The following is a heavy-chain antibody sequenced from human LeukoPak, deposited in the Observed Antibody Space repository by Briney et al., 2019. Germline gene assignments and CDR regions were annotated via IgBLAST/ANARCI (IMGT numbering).Heavy chain of an antibody. CDR1: GFTFSSYW. J-gene: IGHJ3*02. CDR2: IKRHGSEK. Sequence: GGSLRLSCASSGFTFSSYWMSWVRQAPGKGLEWVANIKRHGSEKYYVDSVKGRFTISRDNAKNSLYLQMNSLRAEDTAVYYCAREDVTMIVVVTNDAFDIWGQGTMVTVSS. CDR3: AREDVTMIVVVTNDAFDI. D-gene: IGHD3-22*01. V-gene: IGHV3-7*01.